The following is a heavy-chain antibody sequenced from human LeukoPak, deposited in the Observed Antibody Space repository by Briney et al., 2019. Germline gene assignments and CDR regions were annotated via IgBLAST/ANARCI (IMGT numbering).Heavy chain of an antibody. D-gene: IGHD6-13*01. J-gene: IGHJ4*02. CDR2: IWYDGSNK. CDR3: AADGGSSRDFDY. Sequence: GGSLRLSCAASGFTFSSDGMHWVRQAPGKGLEWVAVIWYDGSNKYYADSVNGRFTISRDNSKNTLYLQMNSLRAEDTAVYYCAADGGSSRDFDYWGQGTLVTVSS. V-gene: IGHV3-33*08. CDR1: GFTFSSDG.